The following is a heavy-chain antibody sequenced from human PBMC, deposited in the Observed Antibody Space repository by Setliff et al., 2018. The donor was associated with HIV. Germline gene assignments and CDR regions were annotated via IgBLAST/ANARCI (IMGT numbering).Heavy chain of an antibody. D-gene: IGHD4-17*01. Sequence: LSLTCTVSGGSIRSFFWSWVRQPPGKGLEWIGHIYTSGNTNHNPSLKSRVTISVDTSENQFSLKLSSVTAADTAVYYCARGNSRRLRVHYYYYYMDVWGKGTTVTVSS. J-gene: IGHJ6*03. CDR1: GGSIRSFF. CDR2: IYTSGNT. V-gene: IGHV4-4*08. CDR3: ARGNSRRLRVHYYYYYMDV.